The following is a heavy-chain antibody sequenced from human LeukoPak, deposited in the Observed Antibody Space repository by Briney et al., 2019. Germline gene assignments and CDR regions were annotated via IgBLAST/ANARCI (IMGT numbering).Heavy chain of an antibody. CDR2: ISSSGSTV. CDR1: GFTFSYYS. Sequence: GGSLRLSCAASGFTFSYYSMNWVRQAPGKGLEWVSYISSSGSTVYYADSVKGRFTISRDNTKNSLYLEMNSLRAEDTAVYHCVRDYKSSDTPNFDYWGQGTLVTVSS. CDR3: VRDYKSSDTPNFDY. J-gene: IGHJ4*02. V-gene: IGHV3-48*01. D-gene: IGHD1-1*01.